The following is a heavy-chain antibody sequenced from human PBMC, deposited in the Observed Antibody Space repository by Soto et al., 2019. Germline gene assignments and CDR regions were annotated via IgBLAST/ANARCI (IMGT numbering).Heavy chain of an antibody. D-gene: IGHD3-22*01. CDR3: AKADYYDPPRAFDY. CDR2: IIPIFGTA. J-gene: IGHJ4*02. V-gene: IGHV1-69*13. Sequence: GASVKVSCKASGGTFSSYAISWVRQAPGQGLEWMGGIIPIFGTANYAQKFQGRVTITADESTSTAYMELNSLRAEDTAVYYCAKADYYDPPRAFDYWGQGTLVTVSS. CDR1: GGTFSSYA.